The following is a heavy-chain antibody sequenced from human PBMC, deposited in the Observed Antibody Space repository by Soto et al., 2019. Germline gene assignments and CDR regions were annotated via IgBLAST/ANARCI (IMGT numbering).Heavy chain of an antibody. CDR3: AHSDGGYEIIYFDF. CDR1: GVSFTTARVT. CDR2: IYYNDDR. J-gene: IGHJ4*02. Sequence: APTLVNPTQTLTLTCTFSGVSFTTARVTVGWIRQAPRGALEWLTLIYYNDDRRFSPSLKTRLTITGDTSKNQVVLSLTNVDPGDTATYFCAHSDGGYEIIYFDFWGQGIPVTVS. V-gene: IGHV2-5*01. D-gene: IGHD5-12*01.